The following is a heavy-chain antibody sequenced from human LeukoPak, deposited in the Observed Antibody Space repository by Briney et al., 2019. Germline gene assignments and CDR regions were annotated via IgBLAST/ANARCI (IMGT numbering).Heavy chain of an antibody. CDR1: GFTFSSYA. V-gene: IGHV3-23*01. CDR2: ISGSGGST. D-gene: IGHD2-2*02. J-gene: IGHJ4*02. Sequence: GGSLRLSCAASGFTFSSYAMSWVRQAPGKGLEWVSAISGSGGSTYYADSVKGRFTISRDNSKNTLYLQMNSLRAEDTAVYYCAKDSWEYCSSTSCYKGSLDWGQGTLVTASS. CDR3: AKDSWEYCSSTSCYKGSLD.